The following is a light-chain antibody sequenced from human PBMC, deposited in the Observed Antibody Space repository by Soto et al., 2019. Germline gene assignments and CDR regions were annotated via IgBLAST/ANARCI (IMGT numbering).Light chain of an antibody. Sequence: QSALTQPASVSGSPGQSIAISCTGTSSDVCGYNYVSWYQQHPGKAPKLMLYDVSNRPSGVSSRFSGSKSGNTASLTISGLQAADETDYYCNSYTSSSTYVFGTGTKLTV. V-gene: IGLV2-14*01. CDR3: NSYTSSSTYV. CDR2: DVS. J-gene: IGLJ1*01. CDR1: SSDVCGYNY.